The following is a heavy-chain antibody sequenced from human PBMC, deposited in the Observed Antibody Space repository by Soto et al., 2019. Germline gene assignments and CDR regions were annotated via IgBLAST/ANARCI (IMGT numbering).Heavy chain of an antibody. Sequence: QVQLVQSGAEVKKPGSSVKVYCTASGGTFSSYAISWVRQAPGQGLEWMGGIIPIFGTAYYAQKFQGRVPITADESTSTAYMELSSLRSEDTAVYYCARENGDYARFDPWGQGTLVTVSS. CDR3: ARENGDYARFDP. CDR1: GGTFSSYA. J-gene: IGHJ5*02. V-gene: IGHV1-69*12. D-gene: IGHD4-17*01. CDR2: IIPIFGTA.